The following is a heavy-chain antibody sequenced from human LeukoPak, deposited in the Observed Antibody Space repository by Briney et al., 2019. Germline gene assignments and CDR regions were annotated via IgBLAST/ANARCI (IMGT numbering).Heavy chain of an antibody. V-gene: IGHV3-21*01. CDR3: ASDSSGYLLYFDY. Sequence: GGSLRLSCAASGFTFSSYSINWVRQAPGKGLEWVSSISSGSSNIYYADSVKGRFTISRDNAKNSLYLQMNSLRAEDTAVYYCASDSSGYLLYFDYWGQGTLVTVSS. CDR1: GFTFSSYS. CDR2: ISSGSSNI. J-gene: IGHJ4*02. D-gene: IGHD3-22*01.